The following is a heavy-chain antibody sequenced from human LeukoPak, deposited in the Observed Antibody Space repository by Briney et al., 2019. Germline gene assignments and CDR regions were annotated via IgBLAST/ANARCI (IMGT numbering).Heavy chain of an antibody. CDR2: ISGSGGNT. CDR1: GFTFSTYT. CDR3: AKEGSAY. J-gene: IGHJ4*02. V-gene: IGHV3-23*01. Sequence: PGGSLRLSCAASGFTFSTYTMSWVRQAPGKGLEWVLSISGSGGNTYYADYVKGRFTISRDNSKDTLYLQMNNLRAEDTAVYFCAKEGSAYWRQGTLVTVSS.